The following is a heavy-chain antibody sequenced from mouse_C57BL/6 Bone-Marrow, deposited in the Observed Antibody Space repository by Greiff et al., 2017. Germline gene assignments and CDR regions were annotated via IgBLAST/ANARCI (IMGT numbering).Heavy chain of an antibody. D-gene: IGHD1-1*01. Sequence: QVQLQQPGAELVKPGASVKLSCKASGYTFTSYWMHWVKQRPGQGLEWIGMIHPNSGSTNYKEKFKSKATLTVDKSSSTAYMQLSSLTSEDSAVYYCARGYYGPDYWGQGTTLTVSS. CDR3: ARGYYGPDY. J-gene: IGHJ2*01. CDR1: GYTFTSYW. V-gene: IGHV1-64*01. CDR2: IHPNSGST.